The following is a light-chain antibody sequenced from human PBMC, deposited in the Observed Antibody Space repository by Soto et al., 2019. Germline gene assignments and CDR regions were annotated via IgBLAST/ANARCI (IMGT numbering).Light chain of an antibody. V-gene: IGLV2-11*01. CDR2: DVS. CDR1: SSDVGDYNY. J-gene: IGLJ3*02. CDR3: CSVAGSYTFRV. Sequence: QSALTQPRSVSGSPGQSVTISCTGTSSDVGDYNYVSWYQQYPGKAPKLVIYDVSKRPSGVPDRFSGSKSGNTASLTLSGIPDDDEADYYCCSVAGSYTFRVFGGGTKLTVL.